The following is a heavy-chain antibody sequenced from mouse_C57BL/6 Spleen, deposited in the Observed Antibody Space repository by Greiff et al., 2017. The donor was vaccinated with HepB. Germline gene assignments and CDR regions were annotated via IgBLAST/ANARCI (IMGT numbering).Heavy chain of an antibody. J-gene: IGHJ1*03. CDR2: IHPNSGST. CDR3: ARFVYYDYYWYFDV. Sequence: VQLKQSGAELVKPGASVKLSCKASGYTFTSYWMHWVKQRPGQGLEWIGMIHPNSGSTNYNEKFKSKATLTVDKSSSTAYMQLSSLTSEDSAVYYCARFVYYDYYWYFDVWGTGTTVTVSS. D-gene: IGHD2-4*01. CDR1: GYTFTSYW. V-gene: IGHV1-64*01.